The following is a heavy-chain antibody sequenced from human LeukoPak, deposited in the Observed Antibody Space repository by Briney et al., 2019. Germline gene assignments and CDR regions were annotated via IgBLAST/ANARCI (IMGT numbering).Heavy chain of an antibody. Sequence: SETLSLTCTVSGGSISSYYWSWIRQPPGKGLEWIGYIYYSGSTNYNPSLKSRVTISVDTSKNQFSLKLSSVTAADTAVYYCARAQNWARLLDYRGQGTLVTVSS. V-gene: IGHV4-59*01. J-gene: IGHJ4*02. CDR1: GGSISSYY. CDR2: IYYSGST. CDR3: ARAQNWARLLDY. D-gene: IGHD3-16*01.